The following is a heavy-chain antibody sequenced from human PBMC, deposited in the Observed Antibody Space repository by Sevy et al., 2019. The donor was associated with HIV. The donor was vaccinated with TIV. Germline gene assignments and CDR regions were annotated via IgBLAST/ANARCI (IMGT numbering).Heavy chain of an antibody. CDR3: ARGGILYFGAIDN. CDR1: GFNFASYW. J-gene: IGHJ4*02. Sequence: GGSLRLSCAASGFNFASYWMHWVRQSPGKGLVWVSRINSDGTTTKYADSVRGRFTMSRDNAKSTLFLQINSLRPEDTAVYYCARGGILYFGAIDNRGQGTLVTVSS. D-gene: IGHD3-10*01. V-gene: IGHV3-74*01. CDR2: INSDGTTT.